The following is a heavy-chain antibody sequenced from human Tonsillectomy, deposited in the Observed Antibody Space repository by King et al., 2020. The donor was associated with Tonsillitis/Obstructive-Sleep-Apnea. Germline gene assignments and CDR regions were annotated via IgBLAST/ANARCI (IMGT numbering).Heavy chain of an antibody. CDR3: ARCETNSCFYFDY. D-gene: IGHD2-2*01. CDR1: GFTFSDYY. V-gene: IGHV3-11*06. Sequence: VQLVESGGGLVKPGGSPRLSCAASGFTFSDYYMSWIRQAPGKGLEWVSYISISSSYTNYADSVKGRFTISRDNAKNSLYLQMNSLRAEDTAVYYCARCETNSCFYFDYLGQATLATVSS. CDR2: ISISSSYT. J-gene: IGHJ4*02.